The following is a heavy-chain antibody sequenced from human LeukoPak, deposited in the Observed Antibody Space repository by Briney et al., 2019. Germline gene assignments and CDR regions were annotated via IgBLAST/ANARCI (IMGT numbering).Heavy chain of an antibody. CDR2: IYYSGST. CDR3: ARVPYYFDY. Sequence: PSETLSLTCTVSGGSISSSSYYWGWIRQPPGKGLEWIGSIYYSGSTYYNPSLKSRVTISVDTSKNQFSLKLSSVTAADTAVYYCARVPYYFDYWGQGTLVTVSS. V-gene: IGHV4-39*07. J-gene: IGHJ4*02. CDR1: GGSISSSSYY.